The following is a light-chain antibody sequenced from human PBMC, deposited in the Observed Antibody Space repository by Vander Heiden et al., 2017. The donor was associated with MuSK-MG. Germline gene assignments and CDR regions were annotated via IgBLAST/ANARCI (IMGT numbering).Light chain of an antibody. V-gene: IGKV2-24*01. CDR1: QTLVHSDGTTY. CDR2: KIS. J-gene: IGKJ4*01. CDR3: RQAKQFPTFT. Sequence: DIVMTQPPLSSPVTLGQPASISCRSSQTLVHSDGTTYLSWVQQKPVQPPRLLIYKISNRFAGVPDRFSGSGEGKDVPLKISSGEAEDVGVYYCRQAKQFPTFTFGGGTKVEIK.